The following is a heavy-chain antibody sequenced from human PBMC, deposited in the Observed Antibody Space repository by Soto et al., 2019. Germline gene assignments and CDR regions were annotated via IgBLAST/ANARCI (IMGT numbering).Heavy chain of an antibody. V-gene: IGHV3-9*01. CDR2: ISWNSGSI. J-gene: IGHJ5*02. D-gene: IGHD7-27*01. CDR1: GFTFDDYA. CDR3: AKDANWGPYNWFDP. Sequence: EVQLVESGGGLVQPGRSLRLSCAASGFTFDDYAMHWVRQAPGKGLEWVSGISWNSGSIGYADSVKGRFTISRDNAKNSLYLQMNSLRAEDTALYYCAKDANWGPYNWFDPWGQGTLVTVSS.